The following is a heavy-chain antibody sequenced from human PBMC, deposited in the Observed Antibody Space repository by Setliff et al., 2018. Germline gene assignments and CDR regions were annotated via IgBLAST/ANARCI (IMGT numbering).Heavy chain of an antibody. CDR2: IYHDGNP. J-gene: IGHJ4*02. CDR1: GVSVNGLTW. CDR3: TRGSERYHTAN. Sequence: SETLSLTCAVSGVSVNGLTWWSWVRQTPGKGLEWIGFIYHDGNPKFNPSVNYNPSLKSRVTMSIDKSKNQFSLNLRSVTAADTAVYYCTRGSERYHTANWGQGLLVTVSS. V-gene: IGHV4-28*03. D-gene: IGHD2-2*01.